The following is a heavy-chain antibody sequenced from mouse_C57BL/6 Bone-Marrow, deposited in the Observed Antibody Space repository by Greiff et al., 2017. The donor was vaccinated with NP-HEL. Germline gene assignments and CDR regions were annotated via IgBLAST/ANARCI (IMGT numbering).Heavy chain of an antibody. CDR1: GFTFSDYY. Sequence: EVNLVESEGGLVQPGSSMKLSCTASGFTFSDYYMAWVRQVPEKGLEWVANINYDGSSTYYLDSLKSRFIISRDNAKNILYLQMSSLKSEDTATYYCAREAQTAQATAWFAYWGQGTLVTVSA. J-gene: IGHJ3*01. D-gene: IGHD3-2*02. CDR3: AREAQTAQATAWFAY. V-gene: IGHV5-16*01. CDR2: INYDGSST.